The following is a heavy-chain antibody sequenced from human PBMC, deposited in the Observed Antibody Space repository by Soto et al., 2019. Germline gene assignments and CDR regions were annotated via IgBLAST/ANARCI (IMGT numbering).Heavy chain of an antibody. CDR1: GYLFTDYG. V-gene: IGHV1-18*01. CDR3: VRIRRGQMDY. CDR2: INVFNGDP. J-gene: IGHJ4*02. D-gene: IGHD3-10*01. Sequence: QVHLVQSGPELKKPGASFTVSCKASGYLFTDYGIAWVRQAPGQGLEWMGWINVFNGDPRYAPNVQGRVTMTKDTSTNTASTELRRLGSDDTAGYFCVRIRRGQMDYWGQGSLLTVSS.